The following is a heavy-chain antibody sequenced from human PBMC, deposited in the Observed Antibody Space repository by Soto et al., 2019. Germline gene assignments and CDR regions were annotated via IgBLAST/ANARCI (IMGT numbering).Heavy chain of an antibody. CDR1: GGTFSSYA. J-gene: IGHJ4*02. CDR2: IIPIFGTA. V-gene: IGHV1-69*13. D-gene: IGHD3-16*01. Sequence: SVKVSCKASGGTFSSYAISWVRQAPGQGLEWMGGIIPIFGTANYAQKFQGRVTITADESTSTAYMELSSLRSEDAAVYYCARTFTPWVLGSATFDYWRQRTLVTVSS. CDR3: ARTFTPWVLGSATFDY.